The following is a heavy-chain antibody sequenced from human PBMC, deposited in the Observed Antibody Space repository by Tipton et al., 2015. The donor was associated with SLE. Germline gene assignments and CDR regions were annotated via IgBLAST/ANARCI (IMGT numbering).Heavy chain of an antibody. J-gene: IGHJ6*02. Sequence: SLRLSCAASGLTFSNAWMSWVRQAPEKGLEWVGRIKSRSDGGTADYAAPVKGRFTISRDDSKNTLYLQMNSLRAEDTAVYYCAREGRKQLWSPSVYGMDVWGQGTTVTVSS. D-gene: IGHD5-18*01. CDR1: GLTFSNAW. CDR3: AREGRKQLWSPSVYGMDV. V-gene: IGHV3-15*01. CDR2: IKSRSDGGTA.